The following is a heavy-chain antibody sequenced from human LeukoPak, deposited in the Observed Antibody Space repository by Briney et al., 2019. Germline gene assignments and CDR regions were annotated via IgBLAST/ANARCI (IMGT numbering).Heavy chain of an antibody. J-gene: IGHJ4*02. Sequence: ASQTLSLTCTVSGGSINNYYWSWLRQPPGKGLEWIGYIFHSGSTDYNPSLKSRVTISVDTSKNQFSLKLRSVTAADTAVYYCARRGDDTSGYYPFWGRGTLVTVSS. CDR3: ARRGDDTSGYYPF. V-gene: IGHV4-59*08. CDR2: IFHSGST. D-gene: IGHD3-22*01. CDR1: GGSINNYY.